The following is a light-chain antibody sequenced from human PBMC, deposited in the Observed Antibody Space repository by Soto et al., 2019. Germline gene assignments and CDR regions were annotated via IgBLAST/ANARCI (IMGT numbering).Light chain of an antibody. CDR2: GAS. J-gene: IGKJ1*01. CDR1: QSVSSNY. Sequence: EIVLTQSPGTLSLSPGERATLSCRVSQSVSSNYLAWFQQRPGQAPRLLIYGASRRATGTPDRFSGRGSGTDFTLTISRLEPEDLGMYYCQKYGNSPRTFGQGTKVEIK. V-gene: IGKV3-20*01. CDR3: QKYGNSPRT.